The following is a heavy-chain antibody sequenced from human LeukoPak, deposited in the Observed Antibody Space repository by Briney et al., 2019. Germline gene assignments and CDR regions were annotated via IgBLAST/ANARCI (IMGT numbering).Heavy chain of an antibody. J-gene: IGHJ4*02. CDR3: ARDGYRKYYFDY. V-gene: IGHV4-38-2*02. D-gene: IGHD5-12*01. CDR2: IYHSGST. Sequence: SETLSLTCTVSGYSISSGYYWGWIRQPPGKGLEWIGSIYHSGSTYYNPSLKSRVTISVDTSKNQFSLKLSSVTAADTAVYYCARDGYRKYYFDYWGQGTLVTVSS. CDR1: GYSISSGYY.